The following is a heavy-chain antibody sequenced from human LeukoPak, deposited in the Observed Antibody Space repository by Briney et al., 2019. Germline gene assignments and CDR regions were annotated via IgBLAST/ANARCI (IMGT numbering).Heavy chain of an antibody. CDR1: GGTFSSYA. CDR2: IIPIFGTA. V-gene: IGHV1-69*05. D-gene: IGHD6-13*01. Sequence: GASVKVSCKASGGTFSSYAISWVRQAPGQGLEWMGGIIPIFGTANYAQKFQGRVTITTDESTSTAYMELSSLRSEDTAVYYCARVPYSSSYQYSEYYFDYWGQGTLVTVSS. J-gene: IGHJ4*02. CDR3: ARVPYSSSYQYSEYYFDY.